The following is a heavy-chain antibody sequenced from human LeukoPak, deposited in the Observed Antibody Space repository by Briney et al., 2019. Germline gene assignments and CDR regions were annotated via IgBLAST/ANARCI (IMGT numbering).Heavy chain of an antibody. CDR3: ARVPVAGKRYYFDY. D-gene: IGHD6-19*01. J-gene: IGHJ4*02. V-gene: IGHV1-18*01. CDR1: GYTFTSYG. CDR2: ISAYNGNT. Sequence: GSSVTVSCTASGYTFTSYGISWVRQAPGQGLEWMGWISAYNGNTNYAQKLQGRVTMTTDTSTSTAYMELRSLRSDDTAVYYCARVPVAGKRYYFDYWGQGTLVTVSS.